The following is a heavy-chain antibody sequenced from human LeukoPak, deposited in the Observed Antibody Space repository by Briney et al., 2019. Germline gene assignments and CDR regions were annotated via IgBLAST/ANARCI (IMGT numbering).Heavy chain of an antibody. J-gene: IGHJ4*02. D-gene: IGHD3-22*01. CDR2: ISGSGGST. Sequence: GGSLRLSCAASGFAFSSYAMSWVRQAPGKGLEWVSAISGSGGSTYYADSVKGRFTISRDNSKNTLYLQMNSLRAEDTAVYYCAKPHYYDSSGYYSPYYFDYWGQGTLVTVSS. V-gene: IGHV3-23*01. CDR3: AKPHYYDSSGYYSPYYFDY. CDR1: GFAFSSYA.